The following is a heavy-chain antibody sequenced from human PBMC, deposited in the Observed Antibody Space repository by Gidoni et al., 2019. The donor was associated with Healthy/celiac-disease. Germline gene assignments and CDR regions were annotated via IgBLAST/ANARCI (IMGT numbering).Heavy chain of an antibody. CDR1: GFTFSQYS. D-gene: IGHD3-3*01. CDR3: ARDCGYYDFWSGYYYYYYMDV. J-gene: IGHJ6*03. Sequence: QVQLVESGGGLVKPVASLRLSGAYAGFTFSQYSRRGISQAPWKGLEWVSYISISGSTIYYADSVTGRFTISRDNAKNSLYLQMNSLRAEDTAVYYCARDCGYYDFWSGYYYYYYMDVWGKGTTVTVSS. V-gene: IGHV3-11*01. CDR2: ISISGSTI.